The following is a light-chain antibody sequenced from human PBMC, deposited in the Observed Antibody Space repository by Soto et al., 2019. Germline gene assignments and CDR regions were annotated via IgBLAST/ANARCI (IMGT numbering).Light chain of an antibody. CDR1: QSVSSY. V-gene: IGKV3-15*01. CDR3: QQYNTWPPRYT. CDR2: SAS. Sequence: EIVMTQSPATLSVSPGGRATLSCRASQSVSSYLAWYQQRPGQPPRLLIYSASTRATGIPARFSGSGSGTEFSLTISSLQSEDFAVYYCQQYNTWPPRYTFGQGTKLEI. J-gene: IGKJ2*01.